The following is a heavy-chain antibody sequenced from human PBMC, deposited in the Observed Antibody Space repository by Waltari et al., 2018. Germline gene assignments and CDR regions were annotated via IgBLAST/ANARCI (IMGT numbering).Heavy chain of an antibody. Sequence: LQESGPXLVXXSPTLSXTCTXAGGSIRSGSYHGPWIRQPPGKGLEWIGRIYNXGSTNXNPSLKSRVTXSVDTSKNQFSLKLSSVXAADTAVYXCARGXGDYGDYYYFDXWGQGTLVTVSS. CDR2: IYNXGST. V-gene: IGHV4-61*02. D-gene: IGHD4-17*01. J-gene: IGHJ4*02. CDR1: GGSIRSGSYH. CDR3: ARGXGDYGDYYYFDX.